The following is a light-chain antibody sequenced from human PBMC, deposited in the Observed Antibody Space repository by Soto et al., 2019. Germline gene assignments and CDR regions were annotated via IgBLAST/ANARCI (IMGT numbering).Light chain of an antibody. CDR3: LRYNAFSQT. V-gene: IGKV1-5*01. Sequence: DIQMTQSPSTLSASVGDRVTITCRASQSMNDWLAWYQQKPEKPPKVLIYDASSLQSGVPSRFSGSVSGTEFTLTIGSLQPDDVATYYCLRYNAFSQTFGQGTKVEI. CDR2: DAS. CDR1: QSMNDW. J-gene: IGKJ1*01.